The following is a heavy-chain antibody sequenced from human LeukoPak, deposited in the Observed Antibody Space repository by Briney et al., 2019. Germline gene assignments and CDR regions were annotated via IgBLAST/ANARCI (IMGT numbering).Heavy chain of an antibody. V-gene: IGHV3-48*01. CDR2: ISSSSSTI. D-gene: IGHD3-22*01. CDR1: GFTFSSYS. Sequence: PGGSLRLSCAASGFTFSSYSMNWVRQTPGKGLEWVSYISSSSSTIYYADSVRGRFTISRDNAKNSLYLQMNSLRAEDTAVYYCATFPLYYYHSSGTEFDYWGQGTLVTVSS. J-gene: IGHJ4*02. CDR3: ATFPLYYYHSSGTEFDY.